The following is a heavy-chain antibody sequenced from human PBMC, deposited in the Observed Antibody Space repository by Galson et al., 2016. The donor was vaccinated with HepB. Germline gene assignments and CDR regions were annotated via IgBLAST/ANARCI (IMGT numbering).Heavy chain of an antibody. V-gene: IGHV4-31*03. Sequence: TLSLTCSVSGGSISGGGYYWSWIRQRPGKGLESLGYIAHTGNPYYSPSLKSRLSISVDTSKNQFSLRLSSVTAADTAVYYCARARYQLLDDRQSHYYYGMDVWGQGTRVTVPS. D-gene: IGHD2-2*01. CDR2: IAHTGNP. J-gene: IGHJ6*02. CDR1: GGSISGGGYY. CDR3: ARARYQLLDDRQSHYYYGMDV.